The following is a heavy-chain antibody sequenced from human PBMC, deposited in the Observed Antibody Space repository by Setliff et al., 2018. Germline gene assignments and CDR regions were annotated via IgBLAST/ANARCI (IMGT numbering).Heavy chain of an antibody. V-gene: IGHV4-4*07. Sequence: SETLSLTCTVSGGSIINSYYWSWIRQPAGKGLEWIGRISTSGNTNYNPSLKSRVTVSLDTSKNQFALNLRSVTAADTAVYYCARLSWDGLRYYGLDVWGQGATVTVSS. CDR3: ARLSWDGLRYYGLDV. D-gene: IGHD3-10*01. J-gene: IGHJ6*02. CDR1: GGSIINSYY. CDR2: ISTSGNT.